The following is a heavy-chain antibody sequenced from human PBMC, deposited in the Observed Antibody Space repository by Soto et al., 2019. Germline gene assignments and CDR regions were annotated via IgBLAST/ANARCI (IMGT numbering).Heavy chain of an antibody. CDR1: GSTFISHS. J-gene: IGHJ6*02. D-gene: IGHD2-21*01. CDR2: ISAYNGNT. V-gene: IGHV1-18*01. Sequence: ASMKVSCKSSGSTFISHSITWVRQAPGQGLEWMGRISAYNGNTNYAQKFQGRVTMTTDTSTSTAYMELRSLRSDDTAVYYCARGAFCGGAPGCRDMDVWGQGTTVTVSS. CDR3: ARGAFCGGAPGCRDMDV.